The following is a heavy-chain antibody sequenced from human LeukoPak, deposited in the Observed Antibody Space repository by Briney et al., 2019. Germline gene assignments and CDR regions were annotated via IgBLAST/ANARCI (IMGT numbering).Heavy chain of an antibody. CDR1: GFTFDDYG. J-gene: IGHJ6*03. CDR3: ARGLRITIFGVVDDYYYYMDV. V-gene: IGHV3-20*04. D-gene: IGHD3-3*01. CDR2: INWNGGST. Sequence: PGGSLRLSCAASGFTFDDYGMSWVRQAPGKGLEWVSGINWNGGSTGYADSVKGRFTISRDNAKNSLYLQMNSLRAEDTALYYCARGLRITIFGVVDDYYYYMDVWGNGTTVSVSS.